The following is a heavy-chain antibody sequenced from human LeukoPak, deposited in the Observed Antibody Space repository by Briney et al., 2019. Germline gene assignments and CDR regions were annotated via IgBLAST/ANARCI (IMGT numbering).Heavy chain of an antibody. D-gene: IGHD6-6*01. V-gene: IGHV3-30-3*02. Sequence: GGSLRLSCAASGFTFSSYAMHWVRQAPGKGLEWVAVISYDGSNKYYADSVKGRFTISRDNSKNTLYLQMNSLRAEDTAVYYCAKKMRGGSSSPYYFDYWGQGTLVTVSS. CDR1: GFTFSSYA. J-gene: IGHJ4*02. CDR3: AKKMRGGSSSPYYFDY. CDR2: ISYDGSNK.